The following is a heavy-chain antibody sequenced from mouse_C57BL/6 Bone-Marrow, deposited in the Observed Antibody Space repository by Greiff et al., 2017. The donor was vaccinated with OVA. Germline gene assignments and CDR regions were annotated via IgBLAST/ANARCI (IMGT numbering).Heavy chain of an antibody. CDR3: ARHGSSGYLWYFDY. J-gene: IGHJ2*01. CDR1: GFSLTSYG. CDR2: IWSDGST. Sequence: QVQLKESGPGLVAPSQSLSITCTVSGFSLTSYGVHWVRQPPGKGLEWLVVIWSDGSTTYNSALKSRLSISKDNSKSQVFLKMNSLQTDDTAMYYCARHGSSGYLWYFDYWGQGTTLTVSS. V-gene: IGHV2-6-1*01. D-gene: IGHD3-2*02.